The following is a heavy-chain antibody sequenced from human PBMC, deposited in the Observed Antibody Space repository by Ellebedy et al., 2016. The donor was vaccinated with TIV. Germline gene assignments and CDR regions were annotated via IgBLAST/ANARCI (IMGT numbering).Heavy chain of an antibody. V-gene: IGHV1-69*13. CDR1: GGTFSSYA. CDR3: ARDTAGTMIRGVIHL. J-gene: IGHJ5*02. Sequence: AASVKVSCKASGGTFSSYAISWVRQAPGHGLEWMGGIIPIFGTANYAQKFQGRVTITADESTSTAYMEVRSLRSEDTAVHYCARDTAGTMIRGVIHLWGQGTLVTVSS. D-gene: IGHD3-10*01. CDR2: IIPIFGTA.